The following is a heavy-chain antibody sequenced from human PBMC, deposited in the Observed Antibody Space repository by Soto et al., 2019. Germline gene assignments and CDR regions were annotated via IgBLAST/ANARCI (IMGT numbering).Heavy chain of an antibody. V-gene: IGHV1-2*02. J-gene: IGHJ4*02. CDR1: GYTFTSYG. CDR3: ARDRGIVATMFDPGPAF. D-gene: IGHD5-12*01. CDR2: INPNSGGT. Sequence: ASVKVSCKASGYTFTSYGISWVRQAPGQGLEWMGWINPNSGGTNYAQKFQGRVTTTRDTSISTAYMELSRLRSDDTAVYYCARDRGIVATMFDPGPAFWGQGTLVTVSS.